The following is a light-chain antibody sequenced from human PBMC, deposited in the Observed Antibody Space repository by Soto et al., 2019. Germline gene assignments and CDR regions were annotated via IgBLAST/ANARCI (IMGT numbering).Light chain of an antibody. CDR2: DAS. CDR3: QQRNNWPPWT. Sequence: EIVLTQSPATLSSSPGERATLSCRASQSVSSYLAWYQQKPGQAPRLLIYDASNRATGIPARFSGSGSGTDFTLTISSLEHEDFAVYYCQQRNNWPPWTFGQGTKLEIK. J-gene: IGKJ1*01. V-gene: IGKV3-11*01. CDR1: QSVSSY.